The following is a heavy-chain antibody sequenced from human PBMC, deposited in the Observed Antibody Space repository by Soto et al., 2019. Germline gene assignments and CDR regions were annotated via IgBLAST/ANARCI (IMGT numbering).Heavy chain of an antibody. CDR2: ISSSGTTI. V-gene: IGHV3-48*03. D-gene: IGHD6-13*01. CDR3: VRFGGAAAGPGDY. J-gene: IGHJ4*02. Sequence: GGSLRLSCVASEFTFSSYEMNWVRQAPGKGLEWVSYISSSGTTIYYTDSVKGRCTISRDNAKKSLYLQMNSLRAEDTAVYYCVRFGGAAAGPGDYWGQGTLVTVSS. CDR1: EFTFSSYE.